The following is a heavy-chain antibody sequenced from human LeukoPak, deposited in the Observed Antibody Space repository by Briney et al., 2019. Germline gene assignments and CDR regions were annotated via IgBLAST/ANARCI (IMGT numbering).Heavy chain of an antibody. CDR1: GYTFTKCA. D-gene: IGHD3-3*01. V-gene: IGHV1-18*01. Sequence: ASVKVSCKASGYTFTKCAVNWVRQAPGQGLEWMGWISAYNGNTNYAQKLQGRVTMTTDTSTSTAYMELRSLRSDDTAVYYCARSHDFWSGLSRWGQGTLVTVSS. J-gene: IGHJ4*02. CDR3: ARSHDFWSGLSR. CDR2: ISAYNGNT.